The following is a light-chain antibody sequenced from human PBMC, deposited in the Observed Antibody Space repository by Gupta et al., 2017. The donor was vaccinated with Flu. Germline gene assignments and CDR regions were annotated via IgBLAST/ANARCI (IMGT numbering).Light chain of an antibody. CDR1: ALPNQF. V-gene: IGLV3-25*03. CDR2: KDN. J-gene: IGLJ1*01. CDR3: QSADSSGSYYV. Sequence: SYELTPPPSVSVSPGQTASITCSGDALPNQFAYWYQQKPGQAPILLIYKDNERPSGIPERFSGSSSGTTVTLTISGVQPEDEADYYCQSADSSGSYYVFGVGTTVTVL.